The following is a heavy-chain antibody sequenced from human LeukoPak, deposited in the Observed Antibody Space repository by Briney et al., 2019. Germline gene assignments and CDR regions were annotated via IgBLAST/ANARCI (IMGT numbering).Heavy chain of an antibody. V-gene: IGHV4-39*01. CDR2: IYYSGST. CDR1: GGSISSSSYY. Sequence: SETLSLTCTVSGGSISSSSYYWGWIRQPPGKGLEWIGSIYYSGSTYYNPSLKSRVTISVDTSKNQFSLKLSSVTAADTAVYYCAGTPTVVTPPYYFDYWGQGTLVTVSS. D-gene: IGHD4-23*01. J-gene: IGHJ4*02. CDR3: AGTPTVVTPPYYFDY.